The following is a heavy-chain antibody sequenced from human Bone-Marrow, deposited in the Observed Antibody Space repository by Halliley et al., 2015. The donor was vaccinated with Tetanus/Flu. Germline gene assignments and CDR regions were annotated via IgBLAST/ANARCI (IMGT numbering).Heavy chain of an antibody. J-gene: IGHJ6*02. Sequence: SLRLSCAASGFNFSAYWMNWVRQAPGKGLVWVSRINGDGSHTNVADSLKGRFTISRDNAKNTLFLQMNSLRAEDTAIYFCAREERGYDISIGYYRSGMDIWGQGTSVTVS. D-gene: IGHD3-9*01. CDR2: INGDGSHT. CDR1: GFNFSAYW. CDR3: AREERGYDISIGYYRSGMDI. V-gene: IGHV3-74*01.